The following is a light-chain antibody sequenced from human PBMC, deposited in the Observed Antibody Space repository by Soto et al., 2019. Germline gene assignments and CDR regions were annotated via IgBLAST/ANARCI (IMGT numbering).Light chain of an antibody. CDR1: SSDIGGYNY. J-gene: IGLJ2*01. Sequence: QSALTQPPSASGSPGQSVTISCTGTSSDIGGYNYVSWYQQHPGKAPKLMLYEVTKWPSGVPDRFSGSKSGNTASLTVSGLQADDEADYYCNSYAGSDNVIFGGGTKLTVL. CDR2: EVT. CDR3: NSYAGSDNVI. V-gene: IGLV2-8*01.